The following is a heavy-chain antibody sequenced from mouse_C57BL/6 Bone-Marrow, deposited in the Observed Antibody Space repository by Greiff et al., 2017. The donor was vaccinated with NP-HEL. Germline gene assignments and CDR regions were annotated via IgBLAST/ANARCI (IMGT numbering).Heavy chain of an antibody. J-gene: IGHJ3*01. CDR1: GFTFSDAW. Sequence: EVKLMESGGGLVQPGGSMKLSCAASGFTFSDAWMDWVRQSPETGLEWVAEIRNKANNHATYYAESVKGRFTISRDDSKSSVYLQMNSLRAEDTGIYYCTSHYGSSYAGWFAYWGQGTLVTVSA. CDR2: IRNKANNHAT. D-gene: IGHD1-1*01. CDR3: TSHYGSSYAGWFAY. V-gene: IGHV6-6*01.